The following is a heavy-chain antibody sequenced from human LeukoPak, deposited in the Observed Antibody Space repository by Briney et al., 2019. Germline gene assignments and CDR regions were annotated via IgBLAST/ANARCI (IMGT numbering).Heavy chain of an antibody. J-gene: IGHJ4*02. CDR2: ISGRGSDT. V-gene: IGHV3-23*01. CDR3: AKALTGWGAYDY. CDR1: GFTFSGYA. Sequence: GGSLRLSCAGSGFTFSGYAMSWVRQAPGKGLEWVSAISGRGSDTFYADSVKGRFTISRDNSKNTLSVQMNSLRAEDTAVYYCAKALTGWGAYDYWGQGALVTVSS. D-gene: IGHD3-9*01.